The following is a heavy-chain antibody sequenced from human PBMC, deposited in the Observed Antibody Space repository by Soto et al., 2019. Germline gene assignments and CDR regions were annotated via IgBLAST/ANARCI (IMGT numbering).Heavy chain of an antibody. CDR1: GYTFTSYA. D-gene: IGHD3-10*01. V-gene: IGHV1-3*01. CDR2: INAGNGST. Sequence: ASVKVSCKASGYTFTSYAMHWVRQAPGQRLEWMGWINAGNGSTKYSQKFQGRVTITRDTSASTAYMELSSLRSEDTAVYYCARGMSYGSGSYGYYYYGMDVWGQGTTVTVSS. CDR3: ARGMSYGSGSYGYYYYGMDV. J-gene: IGHJ6*02.